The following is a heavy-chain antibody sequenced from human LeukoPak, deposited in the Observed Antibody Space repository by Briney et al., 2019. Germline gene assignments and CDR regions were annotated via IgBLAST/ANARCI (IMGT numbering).Heavy chain of an antibody. CDR2: IWYDGSNR. Sequence: GGSLRLSCAASGFIFNTFWMDWVRQAPGKGLEWVAVIWYDGSNRYYADSVKGRFTISRDNSKNTLYLQMNSLRAEDTAVYYCARDLPSRLGELSPADYWGQGTLVTVSS. CDR3: ARDLPSRLGELSPADY. D-gene: IGHD3-16*02. CDR1: GFIFNTFW. V-gene: IGHV3-33*08. J-gene: IGHJ4*02.